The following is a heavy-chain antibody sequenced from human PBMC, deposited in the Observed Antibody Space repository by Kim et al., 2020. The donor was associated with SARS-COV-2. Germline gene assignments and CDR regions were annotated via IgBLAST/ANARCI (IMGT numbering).Heavy chain of an antibody. V-gene: IGHV3-48*03. Sequence: GGSLRLSCAASGFTFSSYEMNWVRQAPGKGLEWVSYISSSGSTIYYADSVKGRFTISRDNAKNSLYLQMNSLRAEDTAVYYCARARRADGGLVIAAAGKPFDYWGQGTLVTVSS. D-gene: IGHD6-13*01. CDR1: GFTFSSYE. CDR3: ARARRADGGLVIAAAGKPFDY. J-gene: IGHJ4*02. CDR2: ISSSGSTI.